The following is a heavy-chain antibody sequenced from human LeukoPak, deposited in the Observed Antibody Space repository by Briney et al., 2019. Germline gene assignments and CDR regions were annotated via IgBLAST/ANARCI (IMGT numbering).Heavy chain of an antibody. CDR3: EVMDTVTNLDY. V-gene: IGHV1-69*04. Sequence: SVKVSCKASGYTFTSYGISWVRQAPGQGLEWMGRIIPILGIANYAQKFQGRVTITADKSTCTAYMELSSLRSEDTAVYYCEVMDTVTNLDYWGQGTLVTVSS. J-gene: IGHJ4*02. CDR1: GYTFTSYG. CDR2: IIPILGIA. D-gene: IGHD4-11*01.